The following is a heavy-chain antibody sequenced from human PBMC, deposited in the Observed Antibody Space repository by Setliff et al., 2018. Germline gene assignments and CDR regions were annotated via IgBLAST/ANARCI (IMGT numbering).Heavy chain of an antibody. D-gene: IGHD3-22*01. CDR3: ARGKNGSRQLVVLGWFDP. Sequence: LETLSLTCAVYGGSFSGYYWSWIRQPPGKGLEWIGEINHSGSTNYNPSLKSRVTISVDTSKNQFSLKLSSVTAADTAVYYCARGKNGSRQLVVLGWFDPWGQGTLVTVSS. CDR2: INHSGST. V-gene: IGHV4-34*01. J-gene: IGHJ5*02. CDR1: GGSFSGYY.